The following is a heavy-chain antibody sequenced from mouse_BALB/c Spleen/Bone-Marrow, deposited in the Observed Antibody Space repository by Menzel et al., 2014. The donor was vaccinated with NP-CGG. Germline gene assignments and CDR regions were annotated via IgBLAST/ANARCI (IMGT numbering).Heavy chain of an antibody. Sequence: EVHLVESGGGLVQPGGSLRLSCATSGSTFTDYYMSWVRQPPGKALEWLGFIRNKANGYTTEYSASVKGRFTISRDNSQSILYLQMNTLRAEDSATYYCARDDAMDYWGQGTSVTVSS. CDR1: GSTFTDYY. CDR3: ARDDAMDY. J-gene: IGHJ4*01. V-gene: IGHV7-3*02. CDR2: IRNKANGYTT.